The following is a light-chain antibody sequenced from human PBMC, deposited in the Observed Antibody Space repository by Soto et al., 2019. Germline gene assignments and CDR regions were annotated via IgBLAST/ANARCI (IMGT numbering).Light chain of an antibody. V-gene: IGLV1-51*01. CDR3: GTWDSSLSAGV. Sequence: QSVLTQPPSVSAAPGQKVTISCSGSSFNIGNNYVSWYQQLPGTAPKLLIYDNNKRPSGIPDRFSGSKSGTSATLGITGLQTGDEADYYCGTWDSSLSAGVFGGGTKVTVL. CDR1: SFNIGNNY. CDR2: DNN. J-gene: IGLJ2*01.